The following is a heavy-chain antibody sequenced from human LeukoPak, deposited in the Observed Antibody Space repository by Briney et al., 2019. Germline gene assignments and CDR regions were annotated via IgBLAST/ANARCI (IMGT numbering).Heavy chain of an antibody. J-gene: IGHJ4*02. CDR1: GGSISSSSYS. V-gene: IGHV4-39*02. Sequence: SETLSLTCTVSGGSISSSSYSWGWIRQPPGKGLEWIGSIYYSGSTYYNPSLKSRVTISVDTSKSQFSLKLSSVTAADTAVYYCARERGSSYSPFYDYWGQGTLVTVSS. CDR3: ARERGSSYSPFYDY. CDR2: IYYSGST. D-gene: IGHD3-16*01.